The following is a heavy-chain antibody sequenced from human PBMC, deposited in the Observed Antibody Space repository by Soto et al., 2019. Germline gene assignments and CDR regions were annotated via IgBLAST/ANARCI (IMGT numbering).Heavy chain of an antibody. Sequence: GGSLRLSCTASGFTFGDYAMSWFRQAPGKGLEWVGFIRSKAYGGTTEYAASVKGRFTISRDDSKSIAYLQMNSLKTEDTAVYYCTRRKGSGHQLLCGDPPCYYYYMDVWGKGTTVTVSS. CDR1: GFTFGDYA. CDR2: IRSKAYGGTT. D-gene: IGHD2-2*01. V-gene: IGHV3-49*03. J-gene: IGHJ6*03. CDR3: TRRKGSGHQLLCGDPPCYYYYMDV.